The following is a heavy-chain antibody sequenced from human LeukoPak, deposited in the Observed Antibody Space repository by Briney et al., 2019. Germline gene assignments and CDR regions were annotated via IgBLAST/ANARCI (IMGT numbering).Heavy chain of an antibody. V-gene: IGHV1-24*01. CDR2: FDPEDGET. CDR1: GYTLTELS. D-gene: IGHD3-3*01. J-gene: IGHJ4*02. CDR3: ATVPIFGVVMGYYFDY. Sequence: GASVNVSFKVPGYTLTELSMHWVRRAPGKGLEWMGGFDPEDGETIYAQKFQGRVTMTEDTSTDTAYMELSSLRSEDTAVYYCATVPIFGVVMGYYFDYWGQGTLVTVSS.